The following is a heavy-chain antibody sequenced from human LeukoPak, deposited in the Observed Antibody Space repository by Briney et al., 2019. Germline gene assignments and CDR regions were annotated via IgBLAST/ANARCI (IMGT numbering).Heavy chain of an antibody. CDR3: ARYDSSGYYFDY. D-gene: IGHD3-22*01. J-gene: IGHJ4*02. Sequence: GASVKVPCKASGYTFTSYGISWVRQMPGKGLEWMGIIYPGDSDTRYSPSFQGQVTISADKSISTAYLQWSSLKASDTAMYYCARYDSSGYYFDYWGQGTLVTVSS. CDR1: GYTFTSYG. CDR2: IYPGDSDT. V-gene: IGHV5-51*03.